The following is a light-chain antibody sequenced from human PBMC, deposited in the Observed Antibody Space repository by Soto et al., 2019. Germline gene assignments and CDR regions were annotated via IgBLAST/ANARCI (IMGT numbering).Light chain of an antibody. V-gene: IGKV1-39*01. J-gene: IGKJ4*01. CDR3: QQSYNSPPLT. CDR2: AAS. Sequence: DILLTQSPSSLSASVGDRVTITCRASQNIDMYLSWYQQKPGRAPKLLIYAASTLQSGVPSRFSGSGSGTHFSLTISGLQPEDFATYFYQQSYNSPPLTFGAGTKVDIK. CDR1: QNIDMY.